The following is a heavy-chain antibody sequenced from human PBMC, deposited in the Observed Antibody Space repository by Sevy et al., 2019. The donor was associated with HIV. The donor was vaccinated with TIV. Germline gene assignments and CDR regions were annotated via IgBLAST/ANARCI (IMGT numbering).Heavy chain of an antibody. CDR3: VKEGGGEGGDH. CDR2: IQYDGSNN. V-gene: IGHV3-30*02. CDR1: GFSFSSYG. D-gene: IGHD2-21*01. Sequence: GGSLRLSYAASGFSFSSYGMHWVRQAPGKGLEWMSYIQYDGSNNDYADSVKGRFTISRDNSKNTLYLQMNSLRVEDTAVFYCVKEGGGEGGDHWGQGTLVTVSS. J-gene: IGHJ4*02.